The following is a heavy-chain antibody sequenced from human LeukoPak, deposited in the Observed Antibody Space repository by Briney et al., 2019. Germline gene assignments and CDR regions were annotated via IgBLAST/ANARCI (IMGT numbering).Heavy chain of an antibody. CDR3: ARGRASAFDV. J-gene: IGHJ3*01. D-gene: IGHD6-25*01. Sequence: SQTLSLTCAISGHIVSTSGVAWNWVRQSPSRGLEWLGRTYYTSKWNTDYAVSVKSRIVVNPDTSKNQFSLQLNSVTSEDTAVYYCARGRASAFDVWGQGTMVTVSS. CDR2: TYYTSKWNT. V-gene: IGHV6-1*01. CDR1: GHIVSTSGVA.